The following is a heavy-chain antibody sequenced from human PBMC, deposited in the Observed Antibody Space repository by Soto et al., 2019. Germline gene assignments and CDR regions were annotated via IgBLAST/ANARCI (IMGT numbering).Heavy chain of an antibody. CDR1: GYSFTSYW. J-gene: IGHJ6*02. Sequence: GESLKISCKGSGYSFTSYWIGWVRQMPGKGLGWMGIIYPGDSDTRYSTSFQGKVTISADKSISTAYLRWSSLKASDTAMYYCERGRGVADYYYGMDVWGQGTTVTVSS. D-gene: IGHD6-19*01. V-gene: IGHV5-51*06. CDR3: ERGRGVADYYYGMDV. CDR2: IYPGDSDT.